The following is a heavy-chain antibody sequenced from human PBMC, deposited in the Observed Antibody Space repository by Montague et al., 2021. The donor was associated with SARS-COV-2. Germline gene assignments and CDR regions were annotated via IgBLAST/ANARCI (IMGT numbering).Heavy chain of an antibody. V-gene: IGHV3-11*03. Sequence: SLRLSCAASGFTFSDYYMSWVRQAPGKGLEWVSYISGRGSYTDYADSVKGRFTISRDNARKSLYLEMNSLRAEDTDVYYCARLVGVESNRRDYFNYWGQGTLVTVSS. J-gene: IGHJ4*02. D-gene: IGHD1-14*01. CDR1: GFTFSDYY. CDR3: ARLVGVESNRRDYFNY. CDR2: ISGRGSYT.